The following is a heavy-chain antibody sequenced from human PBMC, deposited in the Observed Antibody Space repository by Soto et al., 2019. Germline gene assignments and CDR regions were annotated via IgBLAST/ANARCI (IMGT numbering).Heavy chain of an antibody. CDR2: ISGSGGST. D-gene: IGHD6-13*01. CDR3: AKDHGIAAAGTGFY. Sequence: EVQLLESGGGLVQPGGSLRLSCAASGFTFSSYAMSWVRQTPGKGLEWVSAISGSGGSTYYADSVKGRFTISRDNSKNTLYLQLNSLRAEDTAVYYCAKDHGIAAAGTGFYWGQGTLVTVSS. CDR1: GFTFSSYA. J-gene: IGHJ4*02. V-gene: IGHV3-23*01.